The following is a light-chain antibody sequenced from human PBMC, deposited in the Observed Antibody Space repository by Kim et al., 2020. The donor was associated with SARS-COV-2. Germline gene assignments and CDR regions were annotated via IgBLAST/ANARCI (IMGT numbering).Light chain of an antibody. J-gene: IGKJ4*01. V-gene: IGKV1-33*01. CDR2: DAS. CDR3: QQYENYPLT. CDR1: HDISNH. Sequence: ASVGDRVTITCRASHDISNHLSWYQQKPSKAPNLLIYDASNLETGVPSRFSGSRSETDFTFTISSLQPEDIATYYCQQYENYPLTFGGGTKVDIK.